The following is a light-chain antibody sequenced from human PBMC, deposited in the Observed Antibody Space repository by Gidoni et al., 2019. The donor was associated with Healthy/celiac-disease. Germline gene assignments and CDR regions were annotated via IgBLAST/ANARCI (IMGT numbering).Light chain of an antibody. Sequence: QSALTQPASVSGSPGQSITIFCTGTSSDVGCYNYVSWYQQHPGKAPKLMIYEVSNRPSGVSNRFSGSKSGNTASLTISGLQAEDEADYYCSSYTSSSYVVFGGGTKLTVL. CDR3: SSYTSSSYVV. V-gene: IGLV2-14*01. CDR2: EVS. J-gene: IGLJ2*01. CDR1: SSDVGCYNY.